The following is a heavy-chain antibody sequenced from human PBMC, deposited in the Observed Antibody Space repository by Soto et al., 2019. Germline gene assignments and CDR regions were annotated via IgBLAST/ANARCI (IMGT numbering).Heavy chain of an antibody. CDR2: TYYRSKWYK. D-gene: IGHD1-1*01. J-gene: IGHJ6*02. Sequence: PSETLSLTCAISGDSVSSNSAAWNWIRQSPSRGLEWLGRTYYRSKWYKDYAVSVKSRITINPDTSKNQFSLQLNSVTPEDTAVYYCARGSKNWHYYGMDVWGQGTTVTVSS. V-gene: IGHV6-1*01. CDR3: ARGSKNWHYYGMDV. CDR1: GDSVSSNSAA.